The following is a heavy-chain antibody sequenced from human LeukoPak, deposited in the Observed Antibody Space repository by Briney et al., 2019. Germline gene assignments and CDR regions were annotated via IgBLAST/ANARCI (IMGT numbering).Heavy chain of an antibody. CDR2: IYHSGGT. Sequence: SEILSLTCAVSGGSISSSGYSWSWIRQPPGKGLEWIGYIYHSGGTYYNPSLKSRVTISVDRSSNQFSLKLTSVTAADTAVYYCARTVTTTHFDYWGQGTLVTVSS. CDR1: GGSISSSGYS. D-gene: IGHD4-11*01. CDR3: ARTVTTTHFDY. V-gene: IGHV4-30-2*01. J-gene: IGHJ4*02.